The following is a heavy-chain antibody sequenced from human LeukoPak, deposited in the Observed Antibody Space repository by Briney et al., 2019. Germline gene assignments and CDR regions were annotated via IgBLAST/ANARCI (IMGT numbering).Heavy chain of an antibody. J-gene: IGHJ3*02. Sequence: EASVKVSCKASGYTFTSYYMHWVRQAPGQGLEWMGIINPSGGSTSYAQKFQGRVTMTRDMSTSTVYMERSSLRSEDTAVYYCARGAGSGTEEGDAFDIWGQGTMVTVSS. CDR2: INPSGGST. CDR3: ARGAGSGTEEGDAFDI. CDR1: GYTFTSYY. D-gene: IGHD3-10*01. V-gene: IGHV1-46*01.